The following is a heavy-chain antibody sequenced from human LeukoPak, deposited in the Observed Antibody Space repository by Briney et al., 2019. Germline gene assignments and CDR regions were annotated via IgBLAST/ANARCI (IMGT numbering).Heavy chain of an antibody. V-gene: IGHV4-61*01. Sequence: SETLSLTCTVSGGSVSSGTYYWTWIRQPPGKGLEWIGYISYSGATKYSPSLKSRVTISVDTSKNQFSLELTSVTAADTAVYYCARNVSRGFDPWGQGTLVTVSS. CDR3: ARNVSRGFDP. D-gene: IGHD3-10*01. CDR2: ISYSGAT. J-gene: IGHJ5*02. CDR1: GGSVSSGTYY.